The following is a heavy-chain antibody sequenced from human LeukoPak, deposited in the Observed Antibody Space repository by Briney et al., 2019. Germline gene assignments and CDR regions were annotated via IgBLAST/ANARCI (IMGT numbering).Heavy chain of an antibody. V-gene: IGHV5-51*01. CDR3: ARGSGSYYDDYYYGMDV. Sequence: GESLKISCKGSGYIFPTYWIGWVRQMPGKGLEWMGIIYPDDSNIRYSPSFQGRVTMSADKSISTAYLQWSSLKASDTAMYYCARGSGSYYDDYYYGMDVWGQGTTVTVS. J-gene: IGHJ6*02. D-gene: IGHD3-10*01. CDR1: GYIFPTYW. CDR2: IYPDDSNI.